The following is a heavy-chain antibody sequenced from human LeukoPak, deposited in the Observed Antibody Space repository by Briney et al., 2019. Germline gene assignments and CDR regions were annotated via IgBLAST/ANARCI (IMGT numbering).Heavy chain of an antibody. J-gene: IGHJ6*02. CDR1: GFTFTSSA. V-gene: IGHV1-58*02. CDR3: ARDQGRLTTGYYYYYGMDV. Sequence: SVKVSCKASGFTFTSSAMQWVRQARGQRLEWIGWIVVGSGNTNYAQKFQERVTITRDMSTSTAYMELSSLRSEDTAVYYCARDQGRLTTGYYYYYGMDVWGQGTTVTVSS. D-gene: IGHD1-1*01. CDR2: IVVGSGNT.